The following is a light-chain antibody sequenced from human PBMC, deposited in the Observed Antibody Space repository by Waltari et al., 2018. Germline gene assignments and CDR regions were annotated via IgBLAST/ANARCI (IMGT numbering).Light chain of an antibody. J-gene: IGLJ2*01. V-gene: IGLV1-44*01. CDR1: SSNIGSNN. CDR3: AAWDDSLNGVV. CDR2: SNY. Sequence: QSVLTQPPPVSGTPGQRVPISCSGNSSNIGSNNGHWYQQFPGTAPKLLIYSNYRGPSGVPDRFAGSKSGTSASLAISGLQSEDEADYYCAAWDDSLNGVVFGGGTKLTVL.